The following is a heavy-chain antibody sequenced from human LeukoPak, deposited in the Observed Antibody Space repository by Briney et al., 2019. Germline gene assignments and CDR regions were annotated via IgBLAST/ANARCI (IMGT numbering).Heavy chain of an antibody. V-gene: IGHV4-4*07. CDR3: AREGCRGCGFDY. CDR2: ICTSGST. J-gene: IGHJ4*02. CDR1: GGSISSYY. D-gene: IGHD3-10*01. Sequence: PSETLSLTCTVSGGSISSYYWSWIRQPAGKGLEWIGRICTSGSTNYNPSLKSRLTMSVDTSKNLFSLKLSSVTAADTAVYYCAREGCRGCGFDYWGQGTPVTVSS.